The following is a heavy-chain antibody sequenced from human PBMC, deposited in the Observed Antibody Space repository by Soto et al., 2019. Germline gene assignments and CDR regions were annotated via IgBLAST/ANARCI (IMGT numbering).Heavy chain of an antibody. CDR3: ARTRKFDFWRKGLDV. CDR2: MDPNSGVS. Sequence: QVQLVQSGAEVKKPGASVKVCCKASGYTFTSYEITWVRQAPGQGLEWMGWMDPNSGVSGYAQRFQGRVTMTRNTSITTVHMELSSLRSEDTAVYFCARTRKFDFWRKGLDVWGQGTTVTVSS. V-gene: IGHV1-8*01. CDR1: GYTFTSYE. J-gene: IGHJ6*02. D-gene: IGHD3-3*01.